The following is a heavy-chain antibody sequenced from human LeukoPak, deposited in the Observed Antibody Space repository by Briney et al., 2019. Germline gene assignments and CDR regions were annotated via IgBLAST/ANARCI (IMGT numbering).Heavy chain of an antibody. CDR1: GFTFSDYY. CDR3: ARDRVTMVRGVNYYFDY. Sequence: GGSLRLSCAASGFTFSDYYMSWIRQAPGKGLEWVSKISASGSYTNDADSVKGRFTISRDNAKNSLYLQMNSLRAEDTAVYYCARDRVTMVRGVNYYFDYWGQGTLVTVSS. J-gene: IGHJ4*02. CDR2: ISASGSYT. V-gene: IGHV3-11*05. D-gene: IGHD3-10*01.